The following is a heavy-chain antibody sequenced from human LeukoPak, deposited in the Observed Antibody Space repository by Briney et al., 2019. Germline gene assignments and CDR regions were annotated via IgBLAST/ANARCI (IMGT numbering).Heavy chain of an antibody. CDR1: GYTFTSYY. D-gene: IGHD3-10*01. J-gene: IGHJ4*02. CDR3: ATIERGLLWFGELFTY. CDR2: INPSGGST. Sequence: ALVKVSCKASGYTFTSYYMHWVRQAPGQGLEWMGIINPSGGSTSYAQKFQGRVTMTEDTSTDTAYMELSSLRSEDTAVYYCATIERGLLWFGELFTYWGQGTLVTVSS. V-gene: IGHV1-46*01.